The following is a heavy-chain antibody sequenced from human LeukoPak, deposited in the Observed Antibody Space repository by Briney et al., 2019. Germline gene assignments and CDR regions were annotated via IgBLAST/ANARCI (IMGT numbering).Heavy chain of an antibody. CDR1: GFTFSSYG. V-gene: IGHV3-33*06. Sequence: GGSLRLSCAASGFTFSSYGMHWVRQAPGKGLEWVAVIWYDGSNKYYADSVKGRFTISRDNSKNTLYLQMNSLRAEDTAVYYCAKGGELELRPGWFDPWGQGTLVTVSS. CDR2: IWYDGSNK. CDR3: AKGGELELRPGWFDP. D-gene: IGHD1-7*01. J-gene: IGHJ5*02.